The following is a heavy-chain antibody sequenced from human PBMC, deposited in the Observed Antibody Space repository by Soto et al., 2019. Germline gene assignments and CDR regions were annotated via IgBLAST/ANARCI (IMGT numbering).Heavy chain of an antibody. CDR3: AKEGEYSSGWDNFDY. CDR1: GFTFSNYA. CDR2: ISGSGGST. J-gene: IGHJ4*02. Sequence: EVQLLESGGGLVQPGGSLRLSCAASGFTFSNYAMSWVRQAPGKGLEWVSAISGSGGSTYYADSVKGRFTISRDNSRNTLYLQRNSLRAEDTAVYYCAKEGEYSSGWDNFDYWGQGTLVTVSS. V-gene: IGHV3-23*01. D-gene: IGHD6-19*01.